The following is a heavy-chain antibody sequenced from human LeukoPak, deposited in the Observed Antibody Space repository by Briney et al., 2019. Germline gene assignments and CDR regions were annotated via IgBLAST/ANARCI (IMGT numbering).Heavy chain of an antibody. J-gene: IGHJ3*02. CDR1: GFTFNSYD. V-gene: IGHV3-13*04. Sequence: GGSLRLSCAVSGFTFNSYDMHWVRQGTGKGLVWVSGIDVDGGTYYPDSVKGRFTISRENARTSLYLQMNSLRAGGTAVYYCARRRTGLRSYSDAFDIWGQGTTVTVSS. CDR2: IDVDGGT. D-gene: IGHD3-10*01. CDR3: ARRRTGLRSYSDAFDI.